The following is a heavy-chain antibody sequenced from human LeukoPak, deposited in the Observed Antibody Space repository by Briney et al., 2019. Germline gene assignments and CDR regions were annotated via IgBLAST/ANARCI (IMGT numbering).Heavy chain of an antibody. D-gene: IGHD3-22*01. Sequence: GGSLRLSCAASGFTVSSNYMSWVRQAPGKGLEWVSVIYSGGSTYYADSVKGRFTISRDNAKNSLYLQMDGLRAEDTAVYYCARDRDFYESKAFDYWGQGTLVTVSS. V-gene: IGHV3-53*01. CDR3: ARDRDFYESKAFDY. J-gene: IGHJ4*02. CDR2: IYSGGST. CDR1: GFTVSSNY.